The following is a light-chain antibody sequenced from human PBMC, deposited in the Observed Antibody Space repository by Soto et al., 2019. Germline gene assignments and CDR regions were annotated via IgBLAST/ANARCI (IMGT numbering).Light chain of an antibody. V-gene: IGKV3-20*01. J-gene: IGKJ1*01. CDR3: QQYGSSPRT. CDR1: RSVNNNY. Sequence: EIVLTQSPGTLSLSPGERATLSCRASRSVNNNYLAWYQQKPGQAPRLLIYGASSRATGIPDRFSGSGSGTDFTLTISRLEPEDFAVYYCQQYGSSPRTFGQGTKVDNK. CDR2: GAS.